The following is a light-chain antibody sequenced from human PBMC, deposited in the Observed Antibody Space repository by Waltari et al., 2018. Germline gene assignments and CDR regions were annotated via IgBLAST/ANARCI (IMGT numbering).Light chain of an antibody. J-gene: IGLJ1*01. CDR3: CSYSGSGSFPYV. Sequence: QSALTQPASVSGSPGQSITISCTGSSNHIGFYDLVPWYQQHPGKAPKLIIFDVIKRPSGVSDRFSGSKSGNTASLTISGLQTEDDADYYCCSYSGSGSFPYVFGPGTRVAVL. V-gene: IGLV2-23*02. CDR2: DVI. CDR1: SNHIGFYDL.